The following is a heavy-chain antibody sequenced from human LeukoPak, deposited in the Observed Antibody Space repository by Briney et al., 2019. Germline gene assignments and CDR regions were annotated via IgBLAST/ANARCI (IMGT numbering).Heavy chain of an antibody. Sequence: PGGSLRLSCAASGFTFSSYAMSWVRQAPGKGLEWVSAISGSGGSTYYADSVKGRFTISRDNSKNTLYLQMNSLRAEDTAVYYCARGATYYDFWSGSEKPYYFDYWGQGTLVTVSS. D-gene: IGHD3-3*01. CDR1: GFTFSSYA. CDR3: ARGATYYDFWSGSEKPYYFDY. CDR2: ISGSGGST. J-gene: IGHJ4*02. V-gene: IGHV3-23*01.